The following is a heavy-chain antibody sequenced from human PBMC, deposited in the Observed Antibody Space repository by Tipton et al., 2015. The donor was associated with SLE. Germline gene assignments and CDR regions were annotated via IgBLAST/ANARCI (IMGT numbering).Heavy chain of an antibody. J-gene: IGHJ4*02. D-gene: IGHD3-16*02. V-gene: IGHV4-30-2*01. CDR3: ARGLAYDYVWGSYRQYYFDY. CDR2: ISHSGNT. CDR1: GGSISSGGYS. Sequence: TLSLTCTVSGGSISSGGYSWSWIRQPPGKGLEWMGYISHSGNTHYNPSLKSRVTISVDTSKNQFSLKLSSVTAADTAVYYCARGLAYDYVWGSYRQYYFDYWGQGTLVTVSS.